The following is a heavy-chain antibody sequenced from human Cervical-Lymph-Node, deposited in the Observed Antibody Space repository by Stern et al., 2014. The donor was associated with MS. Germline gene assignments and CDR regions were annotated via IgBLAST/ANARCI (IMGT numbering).Heavy chain of an antibody. D-gene: IGHD3-22*01. CDR1: GFSLSTSGMC. V-gene: IGHV2-70*01. CDR2: IDWDDDK. CDR3: ARIRYDDGLRAFDI. Sequence: QVTLKESGPALVKPTQTLTLTCTFSGFSLSTSGMCVSWIRQPPGNALEWLALIDWDDDKYYSTSVETRLTISKDTSKNQVVLTMTNMDPMDTATYYCARIRYDDGLRAFDIWGQGTMVTVSS. J-gene: IGHJ3*02.